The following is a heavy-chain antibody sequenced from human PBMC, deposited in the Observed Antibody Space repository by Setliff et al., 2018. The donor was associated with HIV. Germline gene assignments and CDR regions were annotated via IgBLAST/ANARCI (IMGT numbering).Heavy chain of an antibody. CDR3: ARVNGIELSVHYYFMDV. V-gene: IGHV4-4*07. J-gene: IGHJ6*03. Sequence: TVSADSLDGYYWAWIRQPAGKGLEWIGRIQISGSTDSNPSLMSRVTMSLDASKNQFSLRLISVTPADTGVYYCARVNGIELSVHYYFMDVWGKGTTVTVSS. D-gene: IGHD1-26*01. CDR1: ADSLDGYY. CDR2: IQISGST.